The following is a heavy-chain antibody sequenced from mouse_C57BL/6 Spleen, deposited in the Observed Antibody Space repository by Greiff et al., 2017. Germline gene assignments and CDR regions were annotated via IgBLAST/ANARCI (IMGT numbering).Heavy chain of an antibody. Sequence: VQLQQSGPGLVQPSQSLSITCTVSGFSLTSYGVHWVRQSPGKGLEWLGVIWSGGSTDYNAAFISRLSISKDNSKSQVFFKMNCLQADDTAIYYCARSLYYYGSSYNYAMDYWGQGTSVTVSS. CDR3: ARSLYYYGSSYNYAMDY. CDR2: IWSGGST. CDR1: GFSLTSYG. V-gene: IGHV2-2*01. D-gene: IGHD1-1*01. J-gene: IGHJ4*01.